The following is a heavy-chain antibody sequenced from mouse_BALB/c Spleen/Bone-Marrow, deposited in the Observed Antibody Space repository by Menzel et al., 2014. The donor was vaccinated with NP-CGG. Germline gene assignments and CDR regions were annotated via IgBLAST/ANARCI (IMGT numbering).Heavy chain of an antibody. D-gene: IGHD2-4*01. CDR2: IYPGDDDT. V-gene: IGHV1-80*01. J-gene: IGHJ2*01. CDR3: TRRYYDYDVRYFDY. CDR1: GYAFSSYW. Sequence: QVQLQQSGAELVRPGSSVKISCKASGYAFSSYWLNWVKQRPGQGLEWIGRIYPGDDDTNYNGKFKGKATLTADKSSSTAYMQLSSLTSEDSAVYFCTRRYYDYDVRYFDYWGQGTTLTVSS.